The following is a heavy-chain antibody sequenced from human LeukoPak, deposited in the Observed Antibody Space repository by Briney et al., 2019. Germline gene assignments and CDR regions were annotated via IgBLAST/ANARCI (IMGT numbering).Heavy chain of an antibody. Sequence: ASVKVCCKASGYTFTGYYMHWVRQAPGQGLEWMGWINPNSGGANYAQRFQGRVTMTRDTSISTAYMELSRLRSDDTAVYYCARPQTVDYYDSSGYHVDAFDIWGQGTMVTVSS. V-gene: IGHV1-2*02. CDR2: INPNSGGA. CDR3: ARPQTVDYYDSSGYHVDAFDI. CDR1: GYTFTGYY. J-gene: IGHJ3*02. D-gene: IGHD3-22*01.